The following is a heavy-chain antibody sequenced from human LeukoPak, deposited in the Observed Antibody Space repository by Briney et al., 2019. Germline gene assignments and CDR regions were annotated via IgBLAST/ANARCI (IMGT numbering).Heavy chain of an antibody. Sequence: GGSLTLLCAASGFTFSDDYMSWIRQAPGKGLEWVSYISSSGSSIYYGDSVKGRFTISRDNAKNSLYLQMNSLRADDTAMYYCARLKYTSSWHYFFDHWGQGTLVTVSS. CDR1: GFTFSDDY. CDR3: ARLKYTSSWHYFFDH. CDR2: ISSSGSSI. V-gene: IGHV3-11*04. J-gene: IGHJ4*02. D-gene: IGHD6-13*01.